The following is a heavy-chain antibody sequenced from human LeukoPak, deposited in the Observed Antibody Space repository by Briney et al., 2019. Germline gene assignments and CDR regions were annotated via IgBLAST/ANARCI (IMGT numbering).Heavy chain of an antibody. CDR3: ARDKMTSRPRVYSWFDP. Sequence: GRSLRLSCAASGFTFEDYAMHWVRQAPGKGLEWVSGISWNSGSMGYADSVKGRFTISRDNAKNLLYLEMNGLRAEDTALYYCARDKMTSRPRVYSWFDPWGQGTLVSVSS. D-gene: IGHD6-6*01. J-gene: IGHJ5*02. CDR2: ISWNSGSM. CDR1: GFTFEDYA. V-gene: IGHV3-9*01.